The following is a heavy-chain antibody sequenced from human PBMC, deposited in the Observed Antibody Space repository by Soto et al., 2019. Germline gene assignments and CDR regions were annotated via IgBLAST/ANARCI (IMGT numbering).Heavy chain of an antibody. CDR1: GYSISSGYY. J-gene: IGHJ4*02. V-gene: IGHV4-38-2*02. CDR2: IYHSGSA. Sequence: PSETLSLTCAVSGYSISSGYYWGWIRQPPGKGLEWIGSIYHSGSAYYNPSLKSRVTISVDTSKNQFSLKLSSVTAADTAVYYCARDSSSPPFFDYWGQGALVTVSS. D-gene: IGHD6-6*01. CDR3: ARDSSSPPFFDY.